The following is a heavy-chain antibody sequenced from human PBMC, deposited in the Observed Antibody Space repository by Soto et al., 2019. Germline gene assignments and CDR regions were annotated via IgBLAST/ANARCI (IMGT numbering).Heavy chain of an antibody. D-gene: IGHD6-13*01. J-gene: IGHJ2*01. Sequence: EVQLVESGGGLVQPGGSLRLSCAASGFTFSSYDMHWVRQATGKGLEWVSAIGTAGDTYYPGSVKGRFTISRENAKTSLYLQMNSLRAEDTAVYYCARGPPIVYSSSNGYFDLWGRGTLVTVAS. CDR3: ARGPPIVYSSSNGYFDL. V-gene: IGHV3-13*01. CDR1: GFTFSSYD. CDR2: IGTAGDT.